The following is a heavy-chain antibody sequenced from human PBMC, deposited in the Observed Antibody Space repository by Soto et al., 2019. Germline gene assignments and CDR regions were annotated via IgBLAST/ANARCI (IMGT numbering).Heavy chain of an antibody. CDR2: ISSGSTNI. J-gene: IGHJ4*02. CDR3: ARVGGHCSGSSCDAYFDD. D-gene: IGHD2-2*01. V-gene: IGHV3-21*01. Sequence: EVQLVESGGGLVEPGGSLRLSCAASGFTFSTYGINWVRQAPGKGLEWVSSISSGSTNIYYADSVKGRFTISRDNAKTSLYLQMNSRTADDTAVYYCARVGGHCSGSSCDAYFDDWGQGTLVTVSS. CDR1: GFTFSTYG.